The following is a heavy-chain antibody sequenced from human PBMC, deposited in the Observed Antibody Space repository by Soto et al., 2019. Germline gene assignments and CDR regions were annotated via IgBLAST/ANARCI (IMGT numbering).Heavy chain of an antibody. CDR3: AHRLDGDDHFDY. CDR2: IYWDDDK. CDR1: GLSLSTNGVG. V-gene: IGHV2-5*02. J-gene: IGHJ4*02. Sequence: QITLKESGPTLVKPTQTLTLTCTFSGLSLSTNGVGVGWIRQPPGKALEWLAVIYWDDDKRYSPSLESRLTITKDTSENQVVLTMTNMDPVDTATYYCAHRLDGDDHFDYWGQGTLVMVSS. D-gene: IGHD4-17*01.